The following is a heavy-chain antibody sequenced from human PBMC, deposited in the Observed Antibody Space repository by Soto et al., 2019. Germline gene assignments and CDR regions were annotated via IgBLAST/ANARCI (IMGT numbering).Heavy chain of an antibody. CDR2: LYNTGST. J-gene: IGHJ6*02. CDR3: AGMSFTVFGEVIDNFYFYGMDV. CDR1: GGSISSYY. V-gene: IGHV4-59*03. D-gene: IGHD3-3*01. Sequence: TRSLTCNVSGGSISSYYWTWIRQPPGKGLEWIGYLYNTGSTNYNPSLKSRVTISLDTSKNQFFLNLSSVTAADTAVYYCAGMSFTVFGEVIDNFYFYGMDVWGQGTTVTVSS.